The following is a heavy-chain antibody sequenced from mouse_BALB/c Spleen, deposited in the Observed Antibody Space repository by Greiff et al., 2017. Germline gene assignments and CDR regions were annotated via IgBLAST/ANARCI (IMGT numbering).Heavy chain of an antibody. CDR1: GFNIKDTY. Sequence: EVQGVESGAELVKPGASVKLSCTASGFNIKDTYMHWVKQRPEQGLEWIGRIDPANGNTKYDPKFQGKATITADTSSNTAYLQLSSLTSEDTAVYYCARNYGSPYWYFDVWGAGTTVTVSS. J-gene: IGHJ1*01. CDR2: IDPANGNT. D-gene: IGHD1-1*01. CDR3: ARNYGSPYWYFDV. V-gene: IGHV14-3*02.